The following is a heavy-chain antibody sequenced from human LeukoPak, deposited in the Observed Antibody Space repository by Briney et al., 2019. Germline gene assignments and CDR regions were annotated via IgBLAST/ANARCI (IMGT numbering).Heavy chain of an antibody. D-gene: IGHD2-15*01. CDR3: ARGAVCSGGSCYHSGQPVIDY. CDR2: IYTSGST. CDR1: GGSISSYY. V-gene: IGHV4-4*07. J-gene: IGHJ4*02. Sequence: SETLSLTCTVSGGSISSYYWSWIRQPAGKGLEWIGRIYTSGSTNYNPSLKSRVTMSVDTSKNQFSLKLSSVTAADTAVYYCARGAVCSGGSCYHSGQPVIDYWGQGTLVTVSS.